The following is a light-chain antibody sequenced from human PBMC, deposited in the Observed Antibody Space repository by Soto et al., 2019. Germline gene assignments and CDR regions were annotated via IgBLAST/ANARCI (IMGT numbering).Light chain of an antibody. Sequence: EIVMTQSPATLSVSPGERATLSCRASQTVNNNLAWYQQKPGQAPRLLIYGASARATGIPARFSGSGSGTEFTLTIRSLQSEDFSFYYCQQYNNWPLTFGGGTKVEIK. CDR3: QQYNNWPLT. J-gene: IGKJ4*01. V-gene: IGKV3-15*01. CDR1: QTVNNN. CDR2: GAS.